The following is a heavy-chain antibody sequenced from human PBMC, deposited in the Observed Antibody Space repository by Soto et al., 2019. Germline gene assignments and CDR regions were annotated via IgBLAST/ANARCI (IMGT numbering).Heavy chain of an antibody. CDR2: IYTSGST. CDR1: GGSISSYY. Sequence: ETLSLTCTVSGGSISSYYWSWIRQPAGKGLEWIGRIYTSGSTNYNPSLKSRVTMSVDTSKNQFSLKLSSVTAADTAVYYCARLNRIAAAGRYYYYGMDVWGQGTTVTVSS. D-gene: IGHD6-13*01. CDR3: ARLNRIAAAGRYYYYGMDV. J-gene: IGHJ6*02. V-gene: IGHV4-4*07.